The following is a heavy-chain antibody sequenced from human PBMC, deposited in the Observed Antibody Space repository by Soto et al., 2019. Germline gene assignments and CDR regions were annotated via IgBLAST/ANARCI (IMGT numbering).Heavy chain of an antibody. Sequence: GGSLRLSCGGSGFIFRGYGMHWVRQAPGEGLDWLAVISYDGSKEYYEDSVRGRFTISRDNSNNTLFLQMNSLRPEDTAVYYCDKDTTDHYSSGGHLDCWGQGTSVTVSS. D-gene: IGHD3-16*02. J-gene: IGHJ4*02. V-gene: IGHV3-30*18. CDR1: GFIFRGYG. CDR2: ISYDGSKE. CDR3: DKDTTDHYSSGGHLDC.